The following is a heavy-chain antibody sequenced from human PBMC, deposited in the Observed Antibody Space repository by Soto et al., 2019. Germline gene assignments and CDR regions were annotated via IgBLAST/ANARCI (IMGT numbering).Heavy chain of an antibody. CDR2: INANNGNT. Sequence: ASVKVSCKSSGYTFTSYGISWVRQAPGQGLEWMGWINANNGNTNYAQKFQGRVTMTTNTSISTAYMELSSLRSEDTAVYYCARVLGESSLDFDYWGQGALVTVSS. CDR3: ARVLGESSLDFDY. V-gene: IGHV1-18*01. CDR1: GYTFTSYG. D-gene: IGHD3-16*02. J-gene: IGHJ4*02.